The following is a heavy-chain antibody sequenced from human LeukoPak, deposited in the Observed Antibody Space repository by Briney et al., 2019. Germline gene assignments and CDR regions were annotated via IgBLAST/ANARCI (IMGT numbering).Heavy chain of an antibody. V-gene: IGHV3-74*01. CDR1: GFTFSSYW. CDR2: INPDGSTT. J-gene: IGHJ4*02. D-gene: IGHD3-16*01. CDR3: VKDRGRTTYDF. Sequence: GGSLRLSCAASGFTFSSYWMHWVRQGPGEGLVWVSRINPDGSTTAFADSVEGRFTISRDNAKNTVSLQMNSLRVEDTAVYYCVKDRGRTTYDFWGQGTLVTVSS.